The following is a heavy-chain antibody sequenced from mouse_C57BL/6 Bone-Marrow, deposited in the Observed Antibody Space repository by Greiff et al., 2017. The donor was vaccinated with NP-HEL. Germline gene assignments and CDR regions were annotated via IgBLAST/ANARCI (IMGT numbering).Heavy chain of an antibody. CDR1: GFTFSDYG. J-gene: IGHJ4*01. CDR2: ISSGSSTI. D-gene: IGHD2-3*01. CDR3: ARDGDGYRGGYAMDY. Sequence: EVQGVESGGGLVKPGGSLKLSCAASGFTFSDYGMHWVRQAPEKGLEWVAYISSGSSTIYYADTVKGRFTISRDNAKNTLFLQMPSLRSEDTAMYYCARDGDGYRGGYAMDYWGQGTSVTVSS. V-gene: IGHV5-17*01.